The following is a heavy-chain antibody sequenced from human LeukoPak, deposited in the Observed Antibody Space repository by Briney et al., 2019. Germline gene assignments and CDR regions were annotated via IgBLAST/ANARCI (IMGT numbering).Heavy chain of an antibody. J-gene: IGHJ4*02. CDR2: IYYSGST. CDR3: ARVSAASFDY. Sequence: GLEWIGYIYYSGSTNYNPSLKSRVTISVDTSKNQFSLKLSSVTAADTAVYYCARVSAASFDYWGQGTLVTVSS. D-gene: IGHD6-13*01. V-gene: IGHV4-59*01.